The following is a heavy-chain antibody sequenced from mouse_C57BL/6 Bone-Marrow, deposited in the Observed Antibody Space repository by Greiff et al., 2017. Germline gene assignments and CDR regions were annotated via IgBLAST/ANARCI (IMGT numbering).Heavy chain of an antibody. CDR1: GYTFTSYW. Sequence: QVQLQQPGAELVRPGSSVKLSCKASGYTFTSYWMHWVKQRPIQGLEWIGNIDPSDSDTHYNQKFKDKATLTVDKSSSTAYMQRSSLTSEDSAVYYSARSGDQGIYYYCSSRYFDVWGTGTTVTVSS. D-gene: IGHD1-1*01. J-gene: IGHJ1*03. CDR2: IDPSDSDT. V-gene: IGHV1-52*01. CDR3: ARSGDQGIYYYCSSRYFDV.